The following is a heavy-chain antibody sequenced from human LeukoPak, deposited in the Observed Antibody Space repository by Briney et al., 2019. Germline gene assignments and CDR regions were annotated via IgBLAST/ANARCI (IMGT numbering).Heavy chain of an antibody. CDR3: ASLSNPDAFDI. D-gene: IGHD2/OR15-2a*01. CDR2: INPNSGVT. V-gene: IGHV1-2*06. Sequence: GASVKVSCKASGYTFTGYYMHWVRQAPGQGLEWMGRINPNSGVTHYAQKFQGRVTVTRDTSISTAYMELSRLRSDDTAVYYCASLSNPDAFDIWGEGTMVTVSS. J-gene: IGHJ3*02. CDR1: GYTFTGYY.